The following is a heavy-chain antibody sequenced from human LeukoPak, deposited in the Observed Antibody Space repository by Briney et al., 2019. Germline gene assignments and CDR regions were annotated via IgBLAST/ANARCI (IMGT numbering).Heavy chain of an antibody. V-gene: IGHV4-34*01. CDR3: ARGRGGGYSYGPYYFDY. CDR2: INHSGST. Sequence: PSETLSLTCAVYGGSFSGYYWSWIRQPPGKGLEWIGEINHSGSTNYNPSLKSRVTISVDTSKNQFSLKLSSVTAADTAVYYCARGRGGGYSYGPYYFDYWGKGTLVTVSS. D-gene: IGHD5-18*01. CDR1: GGSFSGYY. J-gene: IGHJ4*02.